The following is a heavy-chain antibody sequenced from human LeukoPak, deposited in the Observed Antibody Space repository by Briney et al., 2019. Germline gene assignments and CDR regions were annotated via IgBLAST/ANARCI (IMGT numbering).Heavy chain of an antibody. Sequence: PGGSLRLSCAASGFTFDDYAMHWVRQAPGKWLEWVAVISHEGSNKYYADSVKGRFTISRDNSRNMVYLQMNSLRADDTAVYYCARTREQWQVLDYWGQGTLVTVSS. V-gene: IGHV3-30*03. D-gene: IGHD6-19*01. CDR3: ARTREQWQVLDY. CDR2: ISHEGSNK. J-gene: IGHJ4*02. CDR1: GFTFDDYA.